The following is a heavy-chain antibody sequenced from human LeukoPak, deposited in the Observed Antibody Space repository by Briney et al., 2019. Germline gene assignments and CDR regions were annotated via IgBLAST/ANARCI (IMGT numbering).Heavy chain of an antibody. V-gene: IGHV1-58*02. Sequence: SVKVSCKASGFTFTSSAMQWVRQARGQRLEWIGWIVVGSGNTNYAQKLQGRVTMTTDTSTSTAYMELRSLRSDDTAVYYCARDWPKFDYWGQGTLVTVSS. J-gene: IGHJ4*02. CDR2: IVVGSGNT. CDR1: GFTFTSSA. CDR3: ARDWPKFDY.